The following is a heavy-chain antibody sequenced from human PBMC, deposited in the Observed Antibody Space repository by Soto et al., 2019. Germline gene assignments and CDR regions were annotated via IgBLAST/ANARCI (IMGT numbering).Heavy chain of an antibody. D-gene: IGHD2-15*01. CDR3: ARHTPAISISDH. J-gene: IGHJ1*01. CDR2: IYYSGST. Sequence: SETLSLTRTVTSISISSTSYYWDLTREPPGKGMEWIGRIYYSGSTYYNPSLKNRDTISVDPSKNQFSLNLSSVTAADTAVYYCARHTPAISISDHWGQG. V-gene: IGHV4-39*01. CDR1: SISISSTSYY.